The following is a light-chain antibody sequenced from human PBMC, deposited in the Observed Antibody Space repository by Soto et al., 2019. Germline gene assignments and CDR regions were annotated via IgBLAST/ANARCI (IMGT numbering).Light chain of an antibody. Sequence: SSELTQPPSVSVSPGQTASITCSGDKLGDKYACWHQQKPGQSPVLVIYQDSKRPSGIPERFSGSNSGNTATLTISGTQAMDEADYYCQAWDSSTVVFGGGTKVTVL. CDR3: QAWDSSTVV. J-gene: IGLJ2*01. CDR1: KLGDKY. V-gene: IGLV3-1*01. CDR2: QDS.